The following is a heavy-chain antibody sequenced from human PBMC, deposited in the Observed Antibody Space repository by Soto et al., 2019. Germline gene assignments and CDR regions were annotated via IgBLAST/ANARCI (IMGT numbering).Heavy chain of an antibody. D-gene: IGHD3-16*02. Sequence: SETLSLTCAVYGGSFSGYYWSWIRQPPGKGLEWIGEINHSGSTNYNPSLKSRVTISVDTSKNQFSLKLSSVTAADTAVYYCARGRLVYDYVWGSYRFGYWGQGTLVPVSS. V-gene: IGHV4-34*01. J-gene: IGHJ4*02. CDR2: INHSGST. CDR3: ARGRLVYDYVWGSYRFGY. CDR1: GGSFSGYY.